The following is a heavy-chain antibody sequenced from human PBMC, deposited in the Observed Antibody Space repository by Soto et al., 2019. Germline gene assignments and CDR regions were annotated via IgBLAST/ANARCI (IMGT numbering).Heavy chain of an antibody. CDR3: ARGSIAAAGSYYYGMDV. V-gene: IGHV1-69*01. Sequence: QVQLVQSGAEVKKPGSSVKVSCKASGGTFSSYAISWVRQAPGQGLEWMGGIIPIFGTANYAQKFQGRVTITADESTSTAYMELSSLISEDTAVYYCARGSIAAAGSYYYGMDVWGQGTTVTVSS. D-gene: IGHD6-13*01. J-gene: IGHJ6*02. CDR1: GGTFSSYA. CDR2: IIPIFGTA.